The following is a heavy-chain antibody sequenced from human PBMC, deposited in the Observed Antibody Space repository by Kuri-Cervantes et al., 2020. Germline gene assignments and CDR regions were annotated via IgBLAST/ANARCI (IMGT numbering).Heavy chain of an antibody. V-gene: IGHV1-3*01. Sequence: VKVSCKASGYTFTSYAMHWVRQAPGQRLEWMGWINAGNGNTKYSQKFQGRVTMTRDTSTSTVYMELSSLRSEDTAVYYCARTDCSSTSCYFYYYYMDVWGKGTTVTVSS. CDR1: GYTFTSYA. D-gene: IGHD2-2*01. J-gene: IGHJ6*03. CDR3: ARTDCSSTSCYFYYYYMDV. CDR2: INAGNGNT.